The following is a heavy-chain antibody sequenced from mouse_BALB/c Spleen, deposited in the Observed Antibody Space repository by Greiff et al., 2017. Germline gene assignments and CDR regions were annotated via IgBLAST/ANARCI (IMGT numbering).Heavy chain of an antibody. J-gene: IGHJ4*01. Sequence: EVQLQQSGTVLARPGASVKMSCKASGYTFTSYWMHWVKQRPGQGLEWIGAIYPGNSDTSYNQKFKGKAKLTAVTSTSTAYMELSSLTNEDSAVYYCTRGKYGNSYAMDYWGQGTSVTVSS. D-gene: IGHD2-10*02. CDR3: TRGKYGNSYAMDY. V-gene: IGHV1-5*01. CDR1: GYTFTSYW. CDR2: IYPGNSDT.